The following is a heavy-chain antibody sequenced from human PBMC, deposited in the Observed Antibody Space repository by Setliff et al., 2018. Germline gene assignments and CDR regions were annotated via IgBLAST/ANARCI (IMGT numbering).Heavy chain of an antibody. CDR3: AREGVDSRSSTDYRYYMDV. D-gene: IGHD6-6*01. CDR2: TIPMFGST. V-gene: IGHV1-69*05. Sequence: GASVKVSCKASGGTFSSYGISWARQAPGQGLEWMGGTIPMFGSTKYAQKFQERVTIITDESTSTAYMELSSLRSEDTAVYYCAREGVDSRSSTDYRYYMDVWGKGTTVTVSS. J-gene: IGHJ6*03. CDR1: GGTFSSYG.